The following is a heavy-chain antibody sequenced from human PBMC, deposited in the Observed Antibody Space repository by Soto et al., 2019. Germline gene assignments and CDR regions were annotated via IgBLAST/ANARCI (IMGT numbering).Heavy chain of an antibody. D-gene: IGHD2-2*01. CDR1: GGSFSGYI. CDR3: ARVPDR. Sequence: SETLSLTCDVYGGSFSGYIWSWIRQPPGKGLEWIGEIYHGGSTNYNPSLKSRVTISVDRSKNQFSLKLSSVTAADTAVYYCARVPDRWGQGTLVTVSS. J-gene: IGHJ5*02. CDR2: IYHGGST. V-gene: IGHV4-34*01.